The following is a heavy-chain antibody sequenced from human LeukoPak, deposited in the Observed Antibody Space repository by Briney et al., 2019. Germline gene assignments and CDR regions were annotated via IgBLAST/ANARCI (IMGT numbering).Heavy chain of an antibody. CDR3: ARPSGYCSGGSCPRWFDP. Sequence: GGSLRLSCAASGFTFSSYWMHWVRQAPGKGLVWVSRINSDGSSTSYADSVKGRFTISRDNAKNTLYLQMNSLRAEDTAVYYCARPSGYCSGGSCPRWFDPRGQGTLVTVSS. J-gene: IGHJ5*02. CDR2: INSDGSST. D-gene: IGHD2-15*01. CDR1: GFTFSSYW. V-gene: IGHV3-74*01.